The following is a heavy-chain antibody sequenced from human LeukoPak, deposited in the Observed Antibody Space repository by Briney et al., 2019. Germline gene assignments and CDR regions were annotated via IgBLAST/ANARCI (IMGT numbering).Heavy chain of an antibody. Sequence: GGSLRLSCAASGFTFSSYSMNWVRQAPGKGLEWVSSISTSSIYIYYADSVKGRFTISRGNAKNSLYLQMNSLRAEDTAVYYCARRVIFGVVTDAFDIWGQGTMVTVSS. CDR1: GFTFSSYS. CDR2: ISTSSIYI. J-gene: IGHJ3*02. D-gene: IGHD3-3*01. CDR3: ARRVIFGVVTDAFDI. V-gene: IGHV3-21*01.